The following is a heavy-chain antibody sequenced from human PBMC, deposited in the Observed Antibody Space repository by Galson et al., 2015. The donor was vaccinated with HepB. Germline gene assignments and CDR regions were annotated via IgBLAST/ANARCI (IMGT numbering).Heavy chain of an antibody. Sequence: SVKVSCKASGYTFTNYYVHWVRQAPGQGLEWMGVINPSGGRTRYAQKFQGRVSMTRDTSTRTVYMELSSLRSEDTAVYYCAALIEGPGKDIVIVAAVQPYMDVWGKGTTVTISS. J-gene: IGHJ6*03. D-gene: IGHD2-2*01. CDR3: AALIEGPGKDIVIVAAVQPYMDV. CDR1: GYTFTNYY. CDR2: INPSGGRT. V-gene: IGHV1-46*03.